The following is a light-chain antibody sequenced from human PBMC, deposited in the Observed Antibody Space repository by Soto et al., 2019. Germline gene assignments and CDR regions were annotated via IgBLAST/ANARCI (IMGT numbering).Light chain of an antibody. V-gene: IGLV2-14*01. Sequence: QSALTQPASVSGSPRQSITISCTGTSSDVGGYDYVSWYQQHPGKAPKLMIYDVSNRPSGVSNRFSGSKSGNTASLTISGLQAEDEADYYCSSYTSSSTLFYVFGTGTKLTVL. CDR2: DVS. CDR3: SSYTSSSTLFYV. CDR1: SSDVGGYDY. J-gene: IGLJ1*01.